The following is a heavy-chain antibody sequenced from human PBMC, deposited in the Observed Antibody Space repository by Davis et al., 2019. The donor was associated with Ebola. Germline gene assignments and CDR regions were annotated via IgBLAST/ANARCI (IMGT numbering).Heavy chain of an antibody. CDR1: GFTFSTYG. J-gene: IGHJ4*02. CDR3: VKERSDTYDFDY. D-gene: IGHD2-15*01. CDR2: VSHDGNKQ. Sequence: GESLKISCAASGFTFSTYGMHWVRQAPGKGLEWVAIVSHDGNKQFYGDSVKGRFTISRDNSKNTLHLQLNSLRVEGTAVYYCVKERSDTYDFDYWGQGTLVTVSS. V-gene: IGHV3-30*18.